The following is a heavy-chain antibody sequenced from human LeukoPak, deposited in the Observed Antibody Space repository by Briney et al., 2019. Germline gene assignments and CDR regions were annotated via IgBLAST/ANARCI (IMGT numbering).Heavy chain of an antibody. V-gene: IGHV4-31*11. D-gene: IGHD5-18*01. CDR2: IYYSGST. CDR1: GGSISSGGYY. Sequence: SETLSLTCAVSGGSISSGGYYWSWIRQHPGKGLEWIGYIYYSGSTYYNPSLKSRVTISVDTSKNQFSLKLSSVTAADTAVYYCARGLRYSYGHYYFDYWGQGTLVTVSS. J-gene: IGHJ4*02. CDR3: ARGLRYSYGHYYFDY.